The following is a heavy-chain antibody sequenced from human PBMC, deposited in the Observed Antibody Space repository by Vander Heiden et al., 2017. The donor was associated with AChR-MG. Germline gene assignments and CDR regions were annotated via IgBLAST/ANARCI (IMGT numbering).Heavy chain of an antibody. CDR1: GFSLTTDSMC. V-gene: IGHV2-70*17. CDR3: ARVAPWVSGKIFDY. J-gene: IGHJ4*02. D-gene: IGHD3-10*01. CDR2: IDCDGEK. Sequence: QVTLRESGPALVKPTQTLTLTCTFSGFSLTTDSMCLSWIRQPPGKALEWLARIDCDGEKFDSTSLKTRLTISKDTSRNQVVLTMNKMDHVDTATYFGARVAPWVSGKIFDYWGQGTLVTVSS.